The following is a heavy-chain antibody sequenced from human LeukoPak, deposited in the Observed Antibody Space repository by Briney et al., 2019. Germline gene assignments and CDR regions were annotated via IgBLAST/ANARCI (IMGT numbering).Heavy chain of an antibody. V-gene: IGHV4-59*01. CDR1: GGSISSYY. J-gene: IGHJ5*02. CDR2: IYYSGST. Sequence: SETLSLTCTVSGGSISSYYWSWIRQPPGKGLEWIGYIYYSGSTNYNPSLKSRVTISVDTSKNQFSLKLSSVTAADTAVYYCAGDLSEGYNWFDPWGQGTLVTVSS. CDR3: AGDLSEGYNWFDP.